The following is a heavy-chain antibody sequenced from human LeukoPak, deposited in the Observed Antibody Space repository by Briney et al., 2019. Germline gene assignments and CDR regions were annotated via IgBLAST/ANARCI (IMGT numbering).Heavy chain of an antibody. CDR2: IYYSGST. J-gene: IGHJ4*02. CDR1: GGSISSSSYY. D-gene: IGHD6-13*01. V-gene: IGHV4-39*01. CDR3: ARQPDSSSWYYFDY. Sequence: SETLSLTCTVSGGSISSSSYYWGWIRQPPGKGLEWIGSIYYSGSTYYNPSLKSRVTISVDTSKNQFSLKLSSVTAADTAVYYCARQPDSSSWYYFDYWGQGTLVTVSS.